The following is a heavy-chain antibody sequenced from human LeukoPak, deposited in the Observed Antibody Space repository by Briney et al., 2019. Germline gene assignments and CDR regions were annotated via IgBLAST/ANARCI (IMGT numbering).Heavy chain of an antibody. CDR3: ARIVGATRSDY. J-gene: IGHJ4*02. Sequence: SETLSLTCTVSGGSISSSSYYWGWIRQPPGKGLEWIGSIYYSGSTYYNPSLKSRVTISVDTSKNQFSLKLSSVTAADTAVYYRARIVGATRSDYWGQGTLVTVSS. CDR1: GGSISSSSYY. CDR2: IYYSGST. D-gene: IGHD1-26*01. V-gene: IGHV4-39*07.